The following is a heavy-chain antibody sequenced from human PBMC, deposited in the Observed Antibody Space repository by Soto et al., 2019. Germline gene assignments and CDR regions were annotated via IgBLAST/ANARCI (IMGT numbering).Heavy chain of an antibody. CDR3: ATGYYDSSGYPFMDV. CDR1: GYTFTNHG. CDR2: INPYNANT. Sequence: GASVKVSCKTSGYTFTNHGINRVRQAPGQGLAWMGWINPYNANTNYAQKLQGRVTMTEDTSTDTAYMELSSLRSEDTAVYYCATGYYDSSGYPFMDVWGQGTTVTVSS. J-gene: IGHJ6*02. D-gene: IGHD3-22*01. V-gene: IGHV1-18*04.